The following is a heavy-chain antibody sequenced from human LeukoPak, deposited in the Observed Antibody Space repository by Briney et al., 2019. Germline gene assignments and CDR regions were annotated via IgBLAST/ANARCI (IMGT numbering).Heavy chain of an antibody. J-gene: IGHJ4*02. D-gene: IGHD3-10*01. CDR3: ARDNTVLLWFGGFDY. Sequence: SETLSLTCTVSGGSISSGGYYWSWIRQHPGKGLEWIGYIYYSGSTYYNPSLKSRVTISVDTSKNQFSLKLSSVTAADTAVYYCARDNTVLLWFGGFDYWGQGTLVTVSS. CDR2: IYYSGST. CDR1: GGSISSGGYY. V-gene: IGHV4-31*03.